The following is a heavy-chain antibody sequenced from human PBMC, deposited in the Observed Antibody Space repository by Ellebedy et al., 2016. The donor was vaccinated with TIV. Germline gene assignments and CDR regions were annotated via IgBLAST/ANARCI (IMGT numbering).Heavy chain of an antibody. Sequence: MPSETLSLTCTVSGDSISSGHYYWSWIRQHPGKGLEFIGYLYNSGSTYYNPSLKRPVTMSVDTSKNQFSLKLSSVTAADTAIYDCAKVIAVAGSRWFDPWGQGTQVTVSS. CDR3: AKVIAVAGSRWFDP. CDR2: LYNSGST. V-gene: IGHV4-31*01. J-gene: IGHJ5*02. D-gene: IGHD6-19*01. CDR1: GDSISSGHYY.